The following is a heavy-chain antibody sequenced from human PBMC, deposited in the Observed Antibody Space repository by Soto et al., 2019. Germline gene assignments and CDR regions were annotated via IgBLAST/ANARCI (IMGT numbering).Heavy chain of an antibody. V-gene: IGHV4-4*02. D-gene: IGHD6-13*01. CDR1: GGSISSSNW. Sequence: QVQLQESGPGLVKPSGTLSLTCAVSGGSISSSNWWSWVRQPPGKGLEWIGEIYHSGSANYNPSLKRRVTISVDKSKNQFSLKLSSVTAADPAGYYCARLIAAAGPIDYWGQGTLVTVSS. CDR3: ARLIAAAGPIDY. J-gene: IGHJ4*02. CDR2: IYHSGSA.